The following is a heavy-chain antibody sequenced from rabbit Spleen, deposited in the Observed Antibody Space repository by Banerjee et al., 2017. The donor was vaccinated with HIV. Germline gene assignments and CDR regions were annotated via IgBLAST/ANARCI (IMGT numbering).Heavy chain of an antibody. CDR2: IYAGSSRST. V-gene: IGHV1S45*01. CDR1: GVSVSGDSY. Sequence: QEQLEESGGDLVKPGASLTLTCIASGVSVSGDSYMCWVRQAPGKGLEWIACIYAGSSRSTKYASWAKGRFTISRTSSTTVTLQMTSLTVADTGTYFCARDTGSSFSTYGMDLWGQGTLVTVS. D-gene: IGHD8-1*01. CDR3: ARDTGSSFSTYGMDL. J-gene: IGHJ6*01.